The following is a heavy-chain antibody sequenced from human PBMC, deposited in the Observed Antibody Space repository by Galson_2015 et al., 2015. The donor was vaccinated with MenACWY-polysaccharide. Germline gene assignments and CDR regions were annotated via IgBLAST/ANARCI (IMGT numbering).Heavy chain of an antibody. Sequence: SLRLSCAASGFTFTSYAMIWVRQAPGKGLEWVSAIRSCGTNTYYADSVKGRFTISRDNSKNTLYLQMNSLRAEDTAVYYCAKDSTDFWSVAGRFDHWGQGTLVTVSS. D-gene: IGHD3-3*01. CDR1: GFTFTSYA. CDR2: IRSCGTNT. CDR3: AKDSTDFWSVAGRFDH. J-gene: IGHJ5*02. V-gene: IGHV3-23*01.